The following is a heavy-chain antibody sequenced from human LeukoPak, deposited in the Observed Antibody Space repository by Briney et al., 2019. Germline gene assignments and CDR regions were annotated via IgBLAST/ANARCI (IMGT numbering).Heavy chain of an antibody. CDR3: ARDRGGSGSYYIYYFDY. V-gene: IGHV3-7*01. CDR2: IKQDGSEK. CDR1: GFTFSSYW. Sequence: GGSLRLSCAASGFTFSSYWMSWVRQAPGKGLEWVANIKQDGSEKYYVDSVKGRFTISRDNAKNSLYLQMNSLRAEDTAVYYCARDRGGSGSYYIYYFDYWGQGTLVTVSS. J-gene: IGHJ4*02. D-gene: IGHD3-10*01.